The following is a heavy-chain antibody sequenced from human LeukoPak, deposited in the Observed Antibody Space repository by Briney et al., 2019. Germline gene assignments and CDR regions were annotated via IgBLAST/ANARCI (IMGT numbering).Heavy chain of an antibody. J-gene: IGHJ3*02. Sequence: GESLKISCKGSGYSFTSYWIDWVRQMPGKGLEWMRIIYPGDSDTRYSPSFQGQVIISADKSISTAYLQWSSLKASDTAMYYCASGQPDAIYAFDIWGQGTMVTVSS. D-gene: IGHD2-2*01. CDR2: IYPGDSDT. V-gene: IGHV5-51*01. CDR3: ASGQPDAIYAFDI. CDR1: GYSFTSYW.